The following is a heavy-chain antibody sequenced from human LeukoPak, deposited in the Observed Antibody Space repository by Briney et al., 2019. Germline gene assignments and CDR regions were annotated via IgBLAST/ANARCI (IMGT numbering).Heavy chain of an antibody. D-gene: IGHD2/OR15-2a*01. CDR1: GFAFSVSW. V-gene: IGHV3-74*03. J-gene: IGHJ4*02. CDR3: AKDYFGSLEY. Sequence: HPGGSLRLSCAASGFAFSVSWMHWVRQAPGEGLVWVSVIKSDGGTAYADSVKGRFTISRDNAKNTVYLQMNSLRDEDTAVYYCAKDYFGSLEYWGQGTLVTVSS. CDR2: IKSDGGT.